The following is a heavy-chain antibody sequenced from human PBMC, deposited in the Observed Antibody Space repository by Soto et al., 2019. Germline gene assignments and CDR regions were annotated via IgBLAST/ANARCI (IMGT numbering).Heavy chain of an antibody. CDR1: GGSFSGYY. Sequence: ETLSLTCAVYGGSFSGYYWSWIRQPPGKGLEWIGEINHSGSTNYNPSLKSRVTISVDTSKNQFSLKLSSVTAADTAVYYCASPTYYDFWSGYYTGSWFDPWGQGTLVTVSS. V-gene: IGHV4-34*01. CDR3: ASPTYYDFWSGYYTGSWFDP. D-gene: IGHD3-3*01. J-gene: IGHJ5*02. CDR2: INHSGST.